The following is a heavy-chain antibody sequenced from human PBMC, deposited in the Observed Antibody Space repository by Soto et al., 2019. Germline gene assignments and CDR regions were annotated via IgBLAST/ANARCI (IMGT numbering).Heavy chain of an antibody. V-gene: IGHV4-4*07. J-gene: IGHJ3*02. CDR2: IYTSGST. CDR1: GGSISSYY. CDR3: ARDLSTYYDILTGSQGGAFDI. D-gene: IGHD3-9*01. Sequence: SETLSLTCTVSGGSISSYYWSWIRQPAGKGLEWIGRIYTSGSTNYNPSLKSRVTMSVDTSKNQFSLKLSSVTAADTAVYYCARDLSTYYDILTGSQGGAFDIWGQGTMVTVSS.